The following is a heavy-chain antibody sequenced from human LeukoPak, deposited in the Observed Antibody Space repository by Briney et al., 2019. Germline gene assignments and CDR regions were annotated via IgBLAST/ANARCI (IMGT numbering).Heavy chain of an antibody. CDR3: ARAARDILTGYYRNNWFDP. V-gene: IGHV4-38-2*01. CDR2: IYHSGST. CDR1: GYSISSGYY. Sequence: SETLCLTCAVSGYSISSGYYWGRIRQPPGKGLEWIGSIYHSGSTYYNPSLKSRVTISVDTSKNQFSLKLSSVTAADTAVYYCARAARDILTGYYRNNWFDPWGQGTLVTVSS. D-gene: IGHD3-9*01. J-gene: IGHJ5*02.